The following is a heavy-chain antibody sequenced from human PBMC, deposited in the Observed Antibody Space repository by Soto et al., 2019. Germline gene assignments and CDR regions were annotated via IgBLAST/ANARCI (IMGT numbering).Heavy chain of an antibody. J-gene: IGHJ4*02. Sequence: EVQLVESGGGLVQPGGSLRLSCAASRFTFSSYWMSWVRQAPGKGLEWVANIKQDGSEKYYVDSVKGRFTISRDNAKNSLYLQMNSLRAEDTAVYYCARVDTAMITWFSYFDYWGQGTLVTVSS. V-gene: IGHV3-7*04. CDR2: IKQDGSEK. CDR1: RFTFSSYW. CDR3: ARVDTAMITWFSYFDY. D-gene: IGHD5-18*01.